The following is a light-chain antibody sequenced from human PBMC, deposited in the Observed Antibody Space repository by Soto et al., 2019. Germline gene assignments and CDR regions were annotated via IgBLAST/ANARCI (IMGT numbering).Light chain of an antibody. V-gene: IGKV3-11*01. J-gene: IGKJ1*01. CDR3: QQHSNFSIT. CDR2: EAL. Sequence: ETVLTQSPATLSLSPGERATLSCRASRSISTSLAWYQQKPGQAPRLLIYEALTRATGIPPRFSGSGSGTEFTLTISSLEPDDFAVYYCQQHSNFSITFGQGTKVDIK. CDR1: RSISTS.